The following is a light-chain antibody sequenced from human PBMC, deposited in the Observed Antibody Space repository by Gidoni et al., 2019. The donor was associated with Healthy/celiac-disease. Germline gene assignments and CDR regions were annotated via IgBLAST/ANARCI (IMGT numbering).Light chain of an antibody. CDR1: QSVSSSY. CDR3: QQYGSSPVT. V-gene: IGKV3-20*01. Sequence: EIVLTQSPGTLSLSPGERATLSCRASQSVSSSYLAWYQQKPGQAPRLLIYGASSRAVGIPDRFSGSGSGTDFTLTISRLEPEDFAVFYCQQYGSSPVTFXQXTKVEIK. CDR2: GAS. J-gene: IGKJ1*01.